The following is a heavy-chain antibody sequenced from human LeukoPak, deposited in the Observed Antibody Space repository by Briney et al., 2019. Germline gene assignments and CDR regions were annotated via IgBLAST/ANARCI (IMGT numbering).Heavy chain of an antibody. V-gene: IGHV3-7*01. J-gene: IGHJ4*02. CDR1: GFTFSSYW. Sequence: PAGGSLRLSCGASGFTFSSYWMSWVRQAPGKGLEWVANIKQDGSEKYYVDSVKGRFTISRDNAKNSLYLQMNSLRAGDTAVYYCAGERPTMIEDYWGQGTLVTVSS. D-gene: IGHD3-22*01. CDR3: AGERPTMIEDY. CDR2: IKQDGSEK.